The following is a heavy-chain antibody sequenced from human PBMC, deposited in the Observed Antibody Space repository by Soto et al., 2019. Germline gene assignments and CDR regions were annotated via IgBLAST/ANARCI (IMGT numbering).Heavy chain of an antibody. V-gene: IGHV4-30-4*01. D-gene: IGHD3-22*01. Sequence: QVQLQESGPGLVKPSQTLSLTCTVSGGSISSGDYYWSWIRQPPGKGLEWIGYIYYSGSTYYNPSLKSRVTISVDSSKNQFSLKLSSVTASDTAVYYCASVGYYDSSGYSSQFADYWGQGTLVTVSS. CDR1: GGSISSGDYY. J-gene: IGHJ4*02. CDR2: IYYSGST. CDR3: ASVGYYDSSGYSSQFADY.